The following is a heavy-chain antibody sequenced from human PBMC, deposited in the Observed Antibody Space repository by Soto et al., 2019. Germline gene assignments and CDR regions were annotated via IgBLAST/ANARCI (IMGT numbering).Heavy chain of an antibody. CDR2: ISSSSSYI. Sequence: GGSLRLCCAASGFTFSSYGMNWVRQAQGKGLEWVSSISSSSSYIYYADSVKGRFTISRDNAKNSLYLQMNSLRAEDTAVYYCARALNYDFWSGYLFPWFDPWGQGTLVTVSS. CDR1: GFTFSSYG. J-gene: IGHJ5*02. V-gene: IGHV3-21*01. CDR3: ARALNYDFWSGYLFPWFDP. D-gene: IGHD3-3*01.